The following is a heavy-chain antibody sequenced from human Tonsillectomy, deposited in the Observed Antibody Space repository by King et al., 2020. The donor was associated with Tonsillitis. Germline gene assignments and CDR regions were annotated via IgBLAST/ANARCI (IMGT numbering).Heavy chain of an antibody. CDR2: INPNSGGT. V-gene: IGHV1-2*02. CDR1: GYTFTGYY. CDR3: ARSPYRSGMVARDWFDP. J-gene: IGHJ5*02. Sequence: QLVQSGAEVKKPGASVKVSCKASGYTFTGYYMHWVRQAPGQGLEWMGWINPNSGGTNYAQKFQGRVTMTRDTSISTAYMELSRLRSDDTAVYYCARSPYRSGMVARDWFDPWGQGTLVTVSS. D-gene: IGHD6-19*01.